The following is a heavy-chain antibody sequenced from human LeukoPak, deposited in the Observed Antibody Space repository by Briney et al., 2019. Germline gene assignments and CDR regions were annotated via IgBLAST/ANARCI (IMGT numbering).Heavy chain of an antibody. J-gene: IGHJ5*02. CDR1: GGSVTSYC. Sequence: SETLSLTCTVSGGSVTSYCWSWIRKPPGKGLEWVAYICYSGRTNSNPSLKSRVTISIATSKNHFSLKLSSLTAANTGIFHCARHKKGTGTTSSCFGPWGQGALVTVSS. D-gene: IGHD1-7*01. V-gene: IGHV4-59*08. CDR2: ICYSGRT. CDR3: ARHKKGTGTTSSCFGP.